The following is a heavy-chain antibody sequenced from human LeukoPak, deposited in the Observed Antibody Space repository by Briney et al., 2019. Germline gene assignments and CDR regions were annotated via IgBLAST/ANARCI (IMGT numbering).Heavy chain of an antibody. D-gene: IGHD6-19*01. CDR2: IYSGGNT. J-gene: IGHJ4*02. V-gene: IGHV3-53*01. CDR3: ARGEYGSGWYRD. Sequence: GGSLRLYCVASGFIVSTNYMSWVRQAPGKGLEWVSLIYSGGNTNYADSVKGRFTFSRDNSNNTLYLQMNSLRVEDTAVYYCARGEYGSGWYRDWGQGTLVTVSS. CDR1: GFIVSTNY.